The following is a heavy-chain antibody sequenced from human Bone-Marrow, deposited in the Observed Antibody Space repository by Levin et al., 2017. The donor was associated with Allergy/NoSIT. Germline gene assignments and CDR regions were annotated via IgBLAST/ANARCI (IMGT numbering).Heavy chain of an antibody. J-gene: IGHJ4*02. V-gene: IGHV3-53*01. CDR2: IYSGGST. D-gene: IGHD6-13*01. Sequence: PGGSLRLSCAASGFTVSNNFMMWVRQAPGKGLEWVSLIYSGGSTYYADSVKGRFTISRDNSKNTLFLQMNSLRAEDTAVYYCARDGAVARTGSWGWGQGTLVTVSS. CDR1: GFTVSNNF. CDR3: ARDGAVARTGSWG.